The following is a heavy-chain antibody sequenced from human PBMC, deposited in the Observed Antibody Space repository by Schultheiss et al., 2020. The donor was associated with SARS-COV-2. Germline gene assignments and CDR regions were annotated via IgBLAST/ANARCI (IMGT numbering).Heavy chain of an antibody. CDR3: ANLYGDYVLDY. CDR1: GFTFSSYG. CDR2: ISGSGGST. J-gene: IGHJ4*02. D-gene: IGHD4-17*01. Sequence: GGSLRLSCAASGFTFSSYGMHWVRQAPGKGLEWVSAISGSGGSTYYADSVKGRFTISRDNSKNTLYLQMNSLRAEDTAVYYCANLYGDYVLDYWGQGTLVTVSS. V-gene: IGHV3-23*01.